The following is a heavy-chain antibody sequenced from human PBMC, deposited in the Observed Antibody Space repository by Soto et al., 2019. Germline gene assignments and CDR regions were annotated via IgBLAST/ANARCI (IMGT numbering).Heavy chain of an antibody. CDR1: GYTFATYA. Sequence: ASVKVSCKASGYTFATYAIHWVRQAPGQRLEWMGWINAGNGNTKYSQKFQGRVALTTDTSATTAFMELSSLTSEDTAVYYCATEEYHHDTGGFSLDPWGQGTLGTVSS. J-gene: IGHJ5*02. CDR3: ATEEYHHDTGGFSLDP. D-gene: IGHD2-8*02. V-gene: IGHV1-3*01. CDR2: INAGNGNT.